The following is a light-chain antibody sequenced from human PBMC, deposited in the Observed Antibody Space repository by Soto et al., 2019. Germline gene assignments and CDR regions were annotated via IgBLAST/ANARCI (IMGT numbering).Light chain of an antibody. CDR2: SNN. Sequence: QSVLTQPPSASGTPGQRVSISCSGYSSSIGTNFVYWYQQLPGTAPKVLIHSNNQRPSGVPDRFSGSKSGTSASLAISGLRSEDEADYYSAAWDDNLSTYVFGSGTKLTVL. J-gene: IGLJ1*01. V-gene: IGLV1-47*02. CDR1: SSSIGTNF. CDR3: AAWDDNLSTYV.